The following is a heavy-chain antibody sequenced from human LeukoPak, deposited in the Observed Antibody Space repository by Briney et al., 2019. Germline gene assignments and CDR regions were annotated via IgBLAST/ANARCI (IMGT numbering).Heavy chain of an antibody. D-gene: IGHD6-13*01. CDR2: INHSGST. Sequence: SETLSLTCAVYGGSFSGYYWSWIRQPPGKGLEWIGEINHSGSTNYNPSLKSRVTISVDTSKNRFSLKLSSVTAADTAVYYCARGAAAGIDYWGQGTLVTVSS. CDR1: GGSFSGYY. V-gene: IGHV4-34*01. CDR3: ARGAAAGIDY. J-gene: IGHJ4*02.